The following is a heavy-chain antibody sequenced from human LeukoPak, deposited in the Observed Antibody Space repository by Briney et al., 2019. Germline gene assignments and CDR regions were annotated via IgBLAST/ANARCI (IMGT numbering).Heavy chain of an antibody. CDR2: ISSSGSTL. CDR1: GFTFSSYE. D-gene: IGHD3-10*02. Sequence: GGSLRLSCAASGFTFSSYEMNWVRPAPGKGLEGVSYISSSGSTLYYADSVKGRFTIYRDNAKNSLYLQMNSLRAEDTAVYYCAELGITMIGGVWGKGATVTISS. CDR3: AELGITMIGGV. V-gene: IGHV3-48*03. J-gene: IGHJ6*04.